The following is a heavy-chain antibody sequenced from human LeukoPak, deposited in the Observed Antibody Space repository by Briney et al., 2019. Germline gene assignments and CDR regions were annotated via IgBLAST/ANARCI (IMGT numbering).Heavy chain of an antibody. CDR2: VKSKTDGGTI. V-gene: IGHV3-15*01. J-gene: IGHJ6*02. CDR1: GFTFNNAW. Sequence: GGSLRLSCAASGFTFNNAWMSWVRQAPGKGLEWVGRVKSKTDGGTIDYGAPAKGRFTISRDDSKNTMSLQMNSLKTEDTGVYYCIADLFNHYYGMDVWGQGTTVTVSS. CDR3: IADLFNHYYGMDV.